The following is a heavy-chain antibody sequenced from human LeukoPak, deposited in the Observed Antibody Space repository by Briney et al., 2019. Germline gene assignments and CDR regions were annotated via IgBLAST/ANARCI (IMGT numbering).Heavy chain of an antibody. CDR3: AKYPQVPTLYYFDY. Sequence: GGSLRLSCAASGFTFSSYAMSWVRQAPGKGLEWVSAISGSGGSTYYADPVKGRFTISRDNSKNTLYLQMNSLRAEDTAVYYCAKYPQVPTLYYFDYWGQGTLVTVSS. D-gene: IGHD2-2*01. CDR1: GFTFSSYA. V-gene: IGHV3-23*01. CDR2: ISGSGGST. J-gene: IGHJ4*02.